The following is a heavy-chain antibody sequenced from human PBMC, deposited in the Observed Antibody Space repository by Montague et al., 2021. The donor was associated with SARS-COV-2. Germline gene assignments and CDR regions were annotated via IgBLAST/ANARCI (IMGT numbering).Heavy chain of an antibody. CDR1: GDSISNYY. V-gene: IGHV4-59*13. J-gene: IGHJ4*02. CDR3: ARGERGAWYNHYFDY. D-gene: IGHD6-19*01. CDR2: VYYSGST. Sequence: SETLSLTCTVSGDSISNYYWSWIRQPPGKGLEWIGYVYYSGSTNYNPSLKSRVTISVDTPKNQFSLKLMSVTAADTAVYYCARGERGAWYNHYFDYWGQGALVTVSS.